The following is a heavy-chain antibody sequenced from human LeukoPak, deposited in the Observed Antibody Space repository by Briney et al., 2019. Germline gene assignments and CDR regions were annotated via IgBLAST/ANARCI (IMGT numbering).Heavy chain of an antibody. CDR2: IYHSGST. V-gene: IGHV4-38-2*01. D-gene: IGHD6-13*01. J-gene: IGHJ4*02. Sequence: SETLSLTCAVSGYSISSGYYWGWIRQPPGKGLEWIGSIYHSGSTYYNPSLKSRVTISVDTSKNQFSLKLSSVTAADTAVYYCARYSSSWYYLDYWGQGTLVTVSS. CDR3: ARYSSSWYYLDY. CDR1: GYSISSGYY.